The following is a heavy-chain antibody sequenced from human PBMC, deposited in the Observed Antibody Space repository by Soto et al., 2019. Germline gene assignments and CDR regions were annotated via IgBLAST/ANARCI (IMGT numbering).Heavy chain of an antibody. CDR3: ARERAPEYGYIPNFDY. Sequence: SETLSLTCTVSGGSISSYYWSWIRQPAGKGLEWIGRIYTSGSTNYNPSLKSRVIISADTSKNQISLNLRSVTAADTAVYYCARERAPEYGYIPNFDYWGQGSLVTVSS. CDR2: IYTSGST. CDR1: GGSISSYY. V-gene: IGHV4-4*07. J-gene: IGHJ4*02. D-gene: IGHD4-17*01.